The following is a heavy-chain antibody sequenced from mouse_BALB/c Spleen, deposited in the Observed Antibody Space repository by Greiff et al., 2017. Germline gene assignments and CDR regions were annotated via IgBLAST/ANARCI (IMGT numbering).Heavy chain of an antibody. V-gene: IGHV3-6*02. CDR3: ARIYVGYAMDY. Sequence: VQLKESGPGLVKPSQSLSLTCSVTGYSITSGYYWNWIRQFPGNKLEWMGYISYDGSNNYNPSLKNRISITRDTSKNQFFLKLNSVTTEDTATYYCARIYVGYAMDYWGQGTSVTVSS. D-gene: IGHD1-1*01. J-gene: IGHJ4*01. CDR1: GYSITSGYY. CDR2: ISYDGSN.